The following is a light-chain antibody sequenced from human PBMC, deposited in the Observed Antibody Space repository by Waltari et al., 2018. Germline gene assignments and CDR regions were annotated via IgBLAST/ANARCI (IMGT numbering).Light chain of an antibody. CDR3: QQRSNWPPLVT. V-gene: IGKV3-11*01. CDR1: QSVSSY. CDR2: DAS. Sequence: EIVLTQSPATLSLSPGERATLSCRASQSVSSYLAWYQQKPGQAPRLLIYDASNRATGIPARFSGSGSGTDFTLTISSLEPEDFAVDYCQQRSNWPPLVTFGPGTKVDIK. J-gene: IGKJ3*01.